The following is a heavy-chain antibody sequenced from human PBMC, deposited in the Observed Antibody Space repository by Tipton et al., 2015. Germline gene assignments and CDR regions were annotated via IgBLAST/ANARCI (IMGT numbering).Heavy chain of an antibody. CDR3: AGPRGMPAIFGLPWDYYFDY. CDR2: FFHSGNT. Sequence: TLSLTCAVSAYSISSDYYWGWIRQPPGKGLEWIGSFFHSGNTFHNPSLRSRVIISVDTSKNQISLTVTSVTAADTAVYYCAGPRGMPAIFGLPWDYYFDYWGQGALVTVSS. J-gene: IGHJ4*02. V-gene: IGHV4-38-2*01. D-gene: IGHD3/OR15-3a*01. CDR1: AYSISSDYY.